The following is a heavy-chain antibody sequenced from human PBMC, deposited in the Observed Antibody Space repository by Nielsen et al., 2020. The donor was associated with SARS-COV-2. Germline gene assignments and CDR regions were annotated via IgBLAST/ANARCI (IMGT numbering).Heavy chain of an antibody. CDR3: ARGRRIAYGDSPRDY. Sequence: ASVKVSCKASGGTFSSYTISWVRQATGQGLEWMGWMNPNSGNTGYAQKFQGRVTMTRNTSISTAYMELSSLRSEDTAVYYCARGRRIAYGDSPRDYWGQGTLVTVSS. J-gene: IGHJ4*02. D-gene: IGHD4-17*01. CDR1: GGTFSSYT. V-gene: IGHV1-8*02. CDR2: MNPNSGNT.